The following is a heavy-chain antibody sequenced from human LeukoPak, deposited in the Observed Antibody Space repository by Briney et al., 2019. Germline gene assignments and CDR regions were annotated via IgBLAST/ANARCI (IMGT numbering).Heavy chain of an antibody. J-gene: IGHJ6*02. V-gene: IGHV4-59*01. CDR1: GGSISSYY. CDR3: ARAGIVVVPDYYYGMDV. D-gene: IGHD2-21*01. Sequence: SETLSLTCTVSGGSISSYYWSWIRKPPGKGLEGIGYVYYSGSTNYNPSLRNRVTISVDTSKNQFSLKLSSVTAADTAVYYCARAGIVVVPDYYYGMDVWGQGTTVTVSS. CDR2: VYYSGST.